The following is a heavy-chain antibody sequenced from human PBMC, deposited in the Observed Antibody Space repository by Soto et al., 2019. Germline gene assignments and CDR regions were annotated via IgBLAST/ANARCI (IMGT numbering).Heavy chain of an antibody. V-gene: IGHV3-21*01. Sequence: GGSLRLSCAASGFTFSSYSMNWVRQAPGKGMEWFLSISSSSSYIYYADSVKGRFTISRDNAKNLLFLQMNSLRAEDTAVYYFARAHLGYCSSTSCPGWFDPWGQGTLVTVSS. J-gene: IGHJ5*02. CDR1: GFTFSSYS. CDR3: ARAHLGYCSSTSCPGWFDP. CDR2: ISSSSSYI. D-gene: IGHD2-2*01.